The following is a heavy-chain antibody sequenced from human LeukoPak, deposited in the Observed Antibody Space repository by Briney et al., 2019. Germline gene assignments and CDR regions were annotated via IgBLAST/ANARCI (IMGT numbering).Heavy chain of an antibody. CDR3: ARGGGDYYGSGSP. V-gene: IGHV1-46*01. CDR2: MNPTGGIT. D-gene: IGHD3-10*01. Sequence: SCNATASSLASYYIQWVRQSPKEKSEWKGIMNPTGGITTYAQKFQGRITLTRDMSTSTIYMELSSLRSEDTAVYYCARGGGDYYGSGSPWGQGTLVTVSS. J-gene: IGHJ5*02. CDR1: ASSLASYY.